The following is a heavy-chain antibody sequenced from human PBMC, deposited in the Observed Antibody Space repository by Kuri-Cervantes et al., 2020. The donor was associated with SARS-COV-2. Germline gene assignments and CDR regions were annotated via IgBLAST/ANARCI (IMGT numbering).Heavy chain of an antibody. CDR3: ARDSVLPLHPIQPWYYYGMDV. CDR2: INPSGGST. V-gene: IGHV1-46*01. J-gene: IGHJ6*02. CDR1: GYTLTELS. D-gene: IGHD5-24*01. Sequence: ASVKVSCKVSGYTLTELSVHWVRQAPGQGLEWMGIINPSGGSTSYAQKFQGRVTMTRDTSTSTVYMELSSLRSEDTAVYYCARDSVLPLHPIQPWYYYGMDVWGQGTTVTVSS.